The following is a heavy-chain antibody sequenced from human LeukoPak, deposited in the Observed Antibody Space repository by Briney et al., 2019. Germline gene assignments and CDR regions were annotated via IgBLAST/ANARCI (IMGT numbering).Heavy chain of an antibody. D-gene: IGHD3-22*01. CDR1: GYIFTDYY. J-gene: IGHJ4*02. Sequence: ASVKVSCKASGYIFTDYYIHWVRQAPGQGLEWMGGIIPIFGTANYAQKFQGRVTITADKSTSTAYMELSSLRSEDTAVYYCARGGSTYYYDSSGYSGFDYWGQGTLVTVSS. V-gene: IGHV1-69*06. CDR3: ARGGSTYYYDSSGYSGFDY. CDR2: IIPIFGTA.